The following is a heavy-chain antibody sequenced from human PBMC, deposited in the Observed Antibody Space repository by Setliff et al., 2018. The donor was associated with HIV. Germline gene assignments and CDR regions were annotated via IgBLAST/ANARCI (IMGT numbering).Heavy chain of an antibody. CDR2: IKSESAGGTS. Sequence: PGGSLRLSCAASGFSFSNDWMNWVRQAPGKGLEWVGRIKSESAGGTSDYAAPVKGRFTISGDDSKNTLYLQMNSLRTEDTAVYYCTTIQKLTTPVDYWGQGTLVTVSS. CDR1: GFSFSNDW. J-gene: IGHJ4*02. V-gene: IGHV3-15*01. D-gene: IGHD4-17*01. CDR3: TTIQKLTTPVDY.